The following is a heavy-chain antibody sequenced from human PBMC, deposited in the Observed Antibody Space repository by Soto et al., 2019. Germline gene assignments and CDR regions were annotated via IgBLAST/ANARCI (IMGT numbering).Heavy chain of an antibody. CDR1: CGSFSGHP. J-gene: IGHJ5*01. Sequence: SETLSLTCAVYCGSFSGHPWTWIRQSPGKGLEWIGDINHSGRVNYSPSLKSRVTISLDTSKNQFSLTLSAVTAADTAMYYCSTRAYDTNGYYRFDPWGQGTLVTVSS. D-gene: IGHD3-22*01. CDR2: INHSGRV. V-gene: IGHV4-34*01. CDR3: STRAYDTNGYYRFDP.